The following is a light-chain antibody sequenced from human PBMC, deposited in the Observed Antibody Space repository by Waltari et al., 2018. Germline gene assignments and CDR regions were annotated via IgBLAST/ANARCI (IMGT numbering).Light chain of an antibody. V-gene: IGKV4-1*01. CDR3: QQYYSTPPLT. CDR1: QSVLYSATNKNY. Sequence: DIVMTQSPDSLAVSLGERATIHCKSSQSVLYSATNKNYLAWYQQKPGQPPKLLIYWASTRESGVPDRFGGSGAGTDVTLTISSLQAEDVAVYYCQQYYSTPPLTFGGGTKVEIK. J-gene: IGKJ4*01. CDR2: WAS.